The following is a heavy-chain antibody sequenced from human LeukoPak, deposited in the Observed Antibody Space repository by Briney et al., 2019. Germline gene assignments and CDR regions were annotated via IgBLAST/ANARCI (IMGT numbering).Heavy chain of an antibody. Sequence: ASVKVSCKVSGYAFTDYYMHWVQQAPGKGLEWMGLVDPEDGETIYAEKFQGRVTMTADTSTDTAYMELSSLSSDDTAVYYCARTGRDYPNYYYYYYMDVWGKGTTVTVSS. V-gene: IGHV1-69-2*01. CDR2: VDPEDGET. CDR1: GYAFTDYY. CDR3: ARTGRDYPNYYYYYYMDV. J-gene: IGHJ6*03. D-gene: IGHD4-17*01.